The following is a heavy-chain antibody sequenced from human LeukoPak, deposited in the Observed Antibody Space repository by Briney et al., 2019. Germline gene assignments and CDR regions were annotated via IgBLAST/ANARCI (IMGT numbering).Heavy chain of an antibody. V-gene: IGHV4-39*07. CDR3: ARFKSDYYDSSGYFDY. CDR1: GGSISSSSYY. CDR2: IYYSGST. D-gene: IGHD3-22*01. J-gene: IGHJ4*02. Sequence: PSETLSLTCTVSGGSISSSSYYWGWIRQPPGKGLEWIGSIYYSGSTNYNPSLKSRVTISVDTSKNQFSLKLSSVTAADTAVYYCARFKSDYYDSSGYFDYWGQGTLVTVSS.